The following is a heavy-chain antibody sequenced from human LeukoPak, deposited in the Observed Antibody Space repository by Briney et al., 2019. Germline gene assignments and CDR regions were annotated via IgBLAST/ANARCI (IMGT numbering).Heavy chain of an antibody. Sequence: GGSLRLSCAASGFTFSSYSMNWVRQAPGKGLEWVSSISSSSSYIYYADSVKGRFAISRDNAKNSLYLQMNSLRAEDTAVYYCARAGTVYYYMDVWGRGTTVTVSS. J-gene: IGHJ6*03. V-gene: IGHV3-21*01. D-gene: IGHD4-17*01. CDR2: ISSSSSYI. CDR3: ARAGTVYYYMDV. CDR1: GFTFSSYS.